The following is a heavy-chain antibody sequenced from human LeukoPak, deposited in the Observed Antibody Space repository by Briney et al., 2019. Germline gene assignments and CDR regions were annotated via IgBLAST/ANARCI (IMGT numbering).Heavy chain of an antibody. J-gene: IGHJ4*02. CDR2: IYTSGST. CDR3: ARGSVEFDY. V-gene: IGHV4-61*02. D-gene: IGHD5/OR15-5a*01. CDR1: GYSISSGYY. Sequence: SETLALTCAVSGYSISSGYYWSWIRQRAGKGLEWIGRIYTSGSTNYNPSLKSRVTISVDTSKNQFSLKLSSVTAADTAVYYCARGSVEFDYWGQGTLVTVSS.